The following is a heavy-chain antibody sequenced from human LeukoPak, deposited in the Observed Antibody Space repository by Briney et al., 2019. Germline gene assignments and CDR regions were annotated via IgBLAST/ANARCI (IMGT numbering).Heavy chain of an antibody. Sequence: QSGGSLRLSCTASGFTFGDYTMSWFRQAPGKGLEWVGFIRSKGYGGTTEYAASVKGRFTISRDDSKSIAYPQMNSLKTEDTAVYYCTRDAGYTWRYGNSADCFDYWGQGTLVTVSS. CDR3: TRDAGYTWRYGNSADCFDY. V-gene: IGHV3-49*03. J-gene: IGHJ4*02. D-gene: IGHD1-20*01. CDR2: IRSKGYGGTT. CDR1: GFTFGDYT.